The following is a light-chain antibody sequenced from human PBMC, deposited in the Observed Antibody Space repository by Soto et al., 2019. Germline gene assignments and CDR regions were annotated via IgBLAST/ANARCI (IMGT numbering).Light chain of an antibody. CDR1: QGISSY. Sequence: DIPLTQSPSFLSASVGDRVTITCRASQGISSYLAWYQQKPGKAPKLLIYAASTLQSGVPSRFSGSGSGTVFTLTISSLQPEDFATYYCQQLNSYPLTFDGGTKVEIK. V-gene: IGKV1-9*01. CDR3: QQLNSYPLT. J-gene: IGKJ4*01. CDR2: AAS.